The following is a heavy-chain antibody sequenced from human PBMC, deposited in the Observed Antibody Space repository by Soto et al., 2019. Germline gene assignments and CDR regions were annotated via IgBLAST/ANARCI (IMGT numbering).Heavy chain of an antibody. V-gene: IGHV3-33*01. CDR2: IWYDGSKK. Sequence: QVQLVESGGGVVQTGRSLRLSCAASGFTFSSYGMHWVRQAPGKGLEWVTVIWYDGSKKYYADSVKGRFTVSRDNSMNTLYLQMNSLRAEDTAVYFCARVAGYSGYDYADYWGQGTLVTVSS. CDR3: ARVAGYSGYDYADY. D-gene: IGHD5-12*01. CDR1: GFTFSSYG. J-gene: IGHJ4*02.